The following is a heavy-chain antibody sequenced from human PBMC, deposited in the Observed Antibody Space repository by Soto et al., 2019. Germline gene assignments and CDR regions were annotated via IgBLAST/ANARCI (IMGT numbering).Heavy chain of an antibody. J-gene: IGHJ6*02. D-gene: IGHD1-1*01. CDR2: INHSGST. CDR3: VGNWNGYHYYYYYGMDV. Sequence: SETLSLTCAVYGGSFSGYYWSWIRQPPGKGLEWIGEINHSGSTNYNPSLKSRVTISVDTSKNQFSLKLSSVTAADTAVYYCVGNWNGYHYYYYYGMDVWGQGTTVTVSS. V-gene: IGHV4-34*01. CDR1: GGSFSGYY.